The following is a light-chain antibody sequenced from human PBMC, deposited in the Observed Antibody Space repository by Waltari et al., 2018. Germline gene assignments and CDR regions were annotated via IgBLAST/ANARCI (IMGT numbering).Light chain of an antibody. CDR1: QGISTY. CDR3: QHYITLPYT. Sequence: DIQMTQSQSSLSASVGDRVTITCRASQGISTYLSWYQHKQGKAPKLLIYYTNRVENGIPSRFSGRGSGTSFSLTISSLQPEDFATYYCQHYITLPYTFGQWTKVEIK. V-gene: IGKV1-17*01. J-gene: IGKJ2*01. CDR2: YTN.